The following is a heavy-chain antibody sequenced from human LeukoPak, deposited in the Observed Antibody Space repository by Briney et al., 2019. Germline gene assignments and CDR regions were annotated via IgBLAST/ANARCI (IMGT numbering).Heavy chain of an antibody. Sequence: GGSLRLSCAASGFIFSSYSMSWVRQAPGKGLEWVSVIGGSGGNTYYADSVKGRFTISRDNSKNTLYLQMNSLRAEDTAVYYCARDARYSNSPMEYWGQGTLVTVSS. V-gene: IGHV3-23*01. J-gene: IGHJ4*02. CDR1: GFIFSSYS. CDR2: IGGSGGNT. D-gene: IGHD4-11*01. CDR3: ARDARYSNSPMEY.